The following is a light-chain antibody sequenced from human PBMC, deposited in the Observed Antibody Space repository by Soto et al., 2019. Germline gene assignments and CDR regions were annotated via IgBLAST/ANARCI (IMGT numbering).Light chain of an antibody. V-gene: IGKV1-5*03. CDR2: KAS. Sequence: DIQMTQSPSTLSASVGDRVTITCRASQGISGWLAWYQQKPGKAPRLLIYKASSLESGVPSRFSGSGFGTEFTLTISSLQPDDSGTDYCQQYETYFRTFGQWTKLEIK. CDR1: QGISGW. J-gene: IGKJ2*01. CDR3: QQYETYFRT.